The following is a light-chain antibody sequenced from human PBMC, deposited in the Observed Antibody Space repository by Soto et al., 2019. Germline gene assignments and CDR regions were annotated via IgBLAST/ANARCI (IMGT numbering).Light chain of an antibody. CDR1: QSVCSRC. J-gene: IGKJ1*01. CDR3: QHYGTTHWT. V-gene: IGKV3-20*01. CDR2: GAS. Sequence: ETVLTQSPGTLSLSPGERVTLSCRASQSVCSRCLAWYQQTPRQPPSLLIYGASSRATGMPDRFSGSGSGTDFTLTISILEPEDFAVYYCQHYGTTHWTFGQGTKVGIK.